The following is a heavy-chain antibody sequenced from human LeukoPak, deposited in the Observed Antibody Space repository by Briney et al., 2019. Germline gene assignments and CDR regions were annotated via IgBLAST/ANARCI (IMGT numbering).Heavy chain of an antibody. Sequence: GGSLRLSCAASGFTFSSYSMNWVRQAPGKGLEWVSYISSSSSTIYYADSVKGRFTISRDNAKNSLYLQMNSLRAEDTAVYYWSLSRGIVVVPAAGNWFDPWGQGTLVTVSS. V-gene: IGHV3-48*01. CDR3: SLSRGIVVVPAAGNWFDP. CDR2: ISSSSSTI. CDR1: GFTFSSYS. J-gene: IGHJ5*02. D-gene: IGHD2-2*01.